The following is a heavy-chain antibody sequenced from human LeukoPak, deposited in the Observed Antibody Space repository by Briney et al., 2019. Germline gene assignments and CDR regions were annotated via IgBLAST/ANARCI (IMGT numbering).Heavy chain of an antibody. Sequence: PSETLSLTCTVSGGSISSSSYYWGWIRQPPGKGLEWLGSIYYSGSTYYNPSLKSRVTISVDTSKNQFSLKLSSVTAADTAVYYCARREAGYSSGGSCYPFDYWGQGTLVTVSS. V-gene: IGHV4-39*01. D-gene: IGHD2-15*01. CDR2: IYYSGST. CDR1: GGSISSSSYY. CDR3: ARREAGYSSGGSCYPFDY. J-gene: IGHJ4*02.